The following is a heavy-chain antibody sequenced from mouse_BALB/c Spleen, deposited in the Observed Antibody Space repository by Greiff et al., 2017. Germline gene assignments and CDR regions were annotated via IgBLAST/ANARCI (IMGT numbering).Heavy chain of an antibody. Sequence: EVMLVESGGGLVKPGGSLKLSCAASGFTFSSYAMSWVRQSPEKRLEWVAEISSGGSYTYYPDTVTGRFTISRDNAKNTLYLEMSSLRSEDTAMYYCARDGQLGLRRFAYWGQGTLVTVSA. V-gene: IGHV5-9-4*01. CDR3: ARDGQLGLRRFAY. J-gene: IGHJ3*01. CDR2: ISSGGSYT. CDR1: GFTFSSYA. D-gene: IGHD3-1*01.